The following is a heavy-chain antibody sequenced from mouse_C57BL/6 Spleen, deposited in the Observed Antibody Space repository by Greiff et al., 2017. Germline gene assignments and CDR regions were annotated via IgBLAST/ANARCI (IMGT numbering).Heavy chain of an antibody. Sequence: EVQLQQSGPELVKPGASVKMSCKASGYTFTDYNMHWVKQSHGKSLEWIGYINPNNGGISYNQKFKGKATLTVNKSSSTAYMELRSLTSEDSAVYYCARSGYGSSSAWFAYWGQGTLVTVSA. CDR1: GYTFTDYN. CDR3: ARSGYGSSSAWFAY. J-gene: IGHJ3*01. D-gene: IGHD1-1*01. V-gene: IGHV1-22*01. CDR2: INPNNGGI.